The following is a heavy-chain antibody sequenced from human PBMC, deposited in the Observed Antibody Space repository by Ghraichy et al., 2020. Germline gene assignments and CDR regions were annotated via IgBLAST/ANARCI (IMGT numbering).Heavy chain of an antibody. CDR2: INHSGST. Sequence: SETLSLTCAVYGGSFSDHYWSWIRQPPGKGLEWIGEINHSGSTNYNPSLKSRVTISVDTSKNQFSLKLTSVTAADTALYYCARGGYSSPEYNFYGMDVWGQGTTVTVSS. CDR3: ARGGYSSPEYNFYGMDV. D-gene: IGHD1-14*01. CDR1: GGSFSDHY. J-gene: IGHJ6*02. V-gene: IGHV4-34*01.